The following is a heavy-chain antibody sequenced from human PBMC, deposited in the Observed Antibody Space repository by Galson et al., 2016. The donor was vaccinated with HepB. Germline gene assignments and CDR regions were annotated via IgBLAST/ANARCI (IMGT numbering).Heavy chain of an antibody. CDR1: GGPISSVNHY. J-gene: IGHJ6*04. CDR3: ARVSCYAKCDPDYFYYGMDV. D-gene: IGHD3-16*01. Sequence: TLSLTCTVSGGPISSVNHYWSWIRQSAGKGLEWDGRIDASGSANYNPSLKSRVTLSIDTSKKQFSLKLRSVTAADTALYYCARVSCYAKCDPDYFYYGMDVWAKGTTVTVSS. CDR2: IDASGSA. V-gene: IGHV4-61*02.